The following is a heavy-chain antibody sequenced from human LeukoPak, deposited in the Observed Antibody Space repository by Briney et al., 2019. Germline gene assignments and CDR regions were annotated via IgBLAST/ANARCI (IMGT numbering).Heavy chain of an antibody. CDR3: ARRPTQYDCFDP. D-gene: IGHD2-2*01. Sequence: SQTLSLTCAISGDSVSSNSVTWNWIRQSPSRGLGWLGRTYYRSTWYNDYAVSVRGRITVNPDTSKNQFSLHLNSVTPEDTAVYYCARRPTQYDCFDPWGQGILVTVSS. J-gene: IGHJ5*02. CDR2: TYYRSTWYN. V-gene: IGHV6-1*01. CDR1: GDSVSSNSVT.